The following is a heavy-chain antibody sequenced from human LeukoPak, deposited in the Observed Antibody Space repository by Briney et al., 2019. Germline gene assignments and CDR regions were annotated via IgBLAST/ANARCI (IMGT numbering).Heavy chain of an antibody. CDR1: GFTFSRYG. CDR3: AKDAYSSGWPLIDY. D-gene: IGHD6-19*01. V-gene: IGHV3-30*18. Sequence: GGSLRLSCAASGFTFSRYGMHWVRQAPGKGLKWVAGISYDGSDKYYADSVKGRFTISRDNSKNTLYLQMNSLRAEDTAVYYCAKDAYSSGWPLIDYWGQGTLVTVSS. CDR2: ISYDGSDK. J-gene: IGHJ4*02.